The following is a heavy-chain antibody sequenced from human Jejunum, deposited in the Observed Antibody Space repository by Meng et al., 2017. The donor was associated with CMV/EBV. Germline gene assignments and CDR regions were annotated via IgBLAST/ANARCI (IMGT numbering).Heavy chain of an antibody. CDR1: GFTFSSNW. J-gene: IGHJ4*02. CDR3: ARVEQEMC. V-gene: IGHV3-74*01. Sequence: EVEWGEAGGGLVQAGGYLRLSCADSGFTFSSNWMHWVRQAPGKGLVWVSHINSDGSDTNYADSVKGRFTISRDNAKNTLYLQMNSLRDEDTAVYYCARVEQEMCWGQGTLVTVSS. CDR2: INSDGSDT. D-gene: IGHD1/OR15-1a*01.